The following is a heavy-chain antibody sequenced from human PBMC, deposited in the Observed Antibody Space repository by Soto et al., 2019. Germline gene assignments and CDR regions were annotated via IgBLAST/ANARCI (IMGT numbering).Heavy chain of an antibody. D-gene: IGHD3-22*01. V-gene: IGHV3-73*01. Sequence: GGSLRLSCATSGFNFSDSDIHWVRQASGKXLEWVGRVRSKANIYATAYPASVKGRVTISRDDAKSMAYLQMSSLKTEDTAVYYCTRARSSVIGDYYGMDVWGQGTTVTVSS. CDR3: TRARSSVIGDYYGMDV. CDR2: VRSKANIYAT. J-gene: IGHJ6*02. CDR1: GFNFSDSD.